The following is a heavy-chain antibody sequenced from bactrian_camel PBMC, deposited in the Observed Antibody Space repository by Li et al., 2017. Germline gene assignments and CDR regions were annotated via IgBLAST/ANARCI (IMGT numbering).Heavy chain of an antibody. CDR3: TSVSGKPSPELTY. D-gene: IGHD3*01. Sequence: HVQLVESGGGSVQAGETLRLSCTASGFTFDDSDMNWYRRAPGNECELVSTISADGSTVYADSVKGQFTISQDNAKNTVYLQLNRLKTEDMAMYYCTSVSGKPSPELTYWGQGTQVTVS. CDR2: TISADGST. V-gene: IGHV3S63*01. J-gene: IGHJ4*01. CDR1: GFTFDDSD.